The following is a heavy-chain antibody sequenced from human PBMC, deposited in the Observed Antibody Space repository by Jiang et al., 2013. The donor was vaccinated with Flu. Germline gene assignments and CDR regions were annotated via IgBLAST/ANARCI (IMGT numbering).Heavy chain of an antibody. CDR2: VYPGDSDT. CDR3: ARRLGAGAGTTVFEH. V-gene: IGHV5-51*01. Sequence: SLKISCKASGYYFSSSWIGWVRQMPGKGLELMGIVYPGDSDTRYRPSFQGQVTISADESTTTAYLHWSSLKASDTAMHFCARRLGAGAGTTVFEHWGQGTLVTVSS. J-gene: IGHJ4*02. CDR1: GYYFSSSW. D-gene: IGHD6-13*01.